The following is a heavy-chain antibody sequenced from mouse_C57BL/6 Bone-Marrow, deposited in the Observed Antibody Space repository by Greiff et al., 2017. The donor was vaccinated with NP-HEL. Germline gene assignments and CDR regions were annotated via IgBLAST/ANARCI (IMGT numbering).Heavy chain of an antibody. CDR1: GYSITSGYY. V-gene: IGHV3-6*01. CDR2: ISYDGSN. Sequence: ESGPGLVKPSQSLSLTCSVTGYSITSGYYWNWIRQFPGNKLEWMGYISYDGSNNYNPSLKNRISITRDTSKNQFFLKLNSVTTEDTATYYCARGARSGTLFDYWGQGTTLTVSS. CDR3: ARGARSGTLFDY. D-gene: IGHD4-1*01. J-gene: IGHJ2*01.